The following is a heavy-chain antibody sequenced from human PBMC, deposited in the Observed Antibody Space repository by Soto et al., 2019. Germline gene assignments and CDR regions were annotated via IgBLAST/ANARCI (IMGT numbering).Heavy chain of an antibody. CDR3: ARGYSGYDARDYYYYYMDV. D-gene: IGHD5-12*01. J-gene: IGHJ6*03. V-gene: IGHV1-8*01. CDR2: MNPNSGNT. Sequence: EASVKVSCKASGYTFTSYDINWVRQATGQGLEWMGWMNPNSGNTGYAQKFQGRVTMTRNTSISTAYMELSSLRSEDTAVYYCARGYSGYDARDYYYYYMDVWGKGTTVTVSS. CDR1: GYTFTSYD.